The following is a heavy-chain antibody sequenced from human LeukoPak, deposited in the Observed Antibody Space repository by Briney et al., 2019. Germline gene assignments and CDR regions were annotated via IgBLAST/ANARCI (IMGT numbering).Heavy chain of an antibody. V-gene: IGHV3-74*01. CDR1: GFPFIGYE. CDR2: INTDGSST. Sequence: GGALRLSCAASGFPFIGYEMQWVRQAPGKGLVWVSRINTDGSSTNYADPVKGRFTISRDNAKNTLYLQMNGLRAEDTGVYYCARELPREVTLDYWGQGTLVTVSS. CDR3: ARELPREVTLDY. D-gene: IGHD2-21*02. J-gene: IGHJ4*02.